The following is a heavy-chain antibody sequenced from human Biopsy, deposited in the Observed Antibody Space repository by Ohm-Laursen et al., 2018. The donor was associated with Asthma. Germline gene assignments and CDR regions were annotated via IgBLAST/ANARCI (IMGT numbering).Heavy chain of an antibody. CDR3: AKGYYYDSSGFDY. CDR1: GFTFSSYA. Sequence: SLRLSCSAAGFTFSSYAMSWVRQAPGKGLEWVSAISGSGGSTYYADSVKGRFTISRDNSKNTLYLQMNSLRAEDTAVYYCAKGYYYDSSGFDYWGQGTLVTVSS. D-gene: IGHD3-22*01. V-gene: IGHV3-23*01. CDR2: ISGSGGST. J-gene: IGHJ4*02.